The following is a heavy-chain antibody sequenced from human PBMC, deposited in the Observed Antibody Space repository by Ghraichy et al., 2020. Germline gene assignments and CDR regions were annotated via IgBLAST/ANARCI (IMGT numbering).Heavy chain of an antibody. V-gene: IGHV3-7*03. CDR1: GFTFPNYW. J-gene: IGHJ4*02. CDR3: ARDKDGKDY. CDR2: IKHDGTDK. Sequence: GGSLRLSCAASGFTFPNYWMSWVRQAPGKGLQWVANIKHDGTDKWYADSVKGRFTISRDNAKNSLYLQMNSLRAEDTAVYYCARDKDGKDYWGQGTLVTVSS. D-gene: IGHD5-24*01.